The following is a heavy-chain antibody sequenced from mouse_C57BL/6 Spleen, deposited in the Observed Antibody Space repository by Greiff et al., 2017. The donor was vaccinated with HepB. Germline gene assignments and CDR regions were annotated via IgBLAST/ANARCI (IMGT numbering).Heavy chain of an antibody. CDR3: ARGGVNYV. D-gene: IGHD2-1*01. Sequence: VQLQQSGAELVRPGASVKLSCKASGYTFTDYYINWVKQRPGQGLEWIARIYPGSGNTYYNEKFKGKATLTAEKSSSTAYMQLSSLTSEDSAVYFCARGGVNYVWGQGTTLTVSS. V-gene: IGHV1-76*01. CDR2: IYPGSGNT. J-gene: IGHJ2*01. CDR1: GYTFTDYY.